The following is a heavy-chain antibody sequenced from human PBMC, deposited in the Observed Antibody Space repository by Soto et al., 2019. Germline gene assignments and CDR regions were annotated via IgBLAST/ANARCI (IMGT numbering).Heavy chain of an antibody. D-gene: IGHD2-15*01. J-gene: IGHJ6*02. CDR2: ISSSSSYI. V-gene: IGHV3-21*01. Sequence: PGGSLRLSCAASGFTFSSYSMNWVRQAPGKGLELVSSISSSSSYIYYADSVKGRFTISRDNAKNSLYLQMNSLRAEDTAVYYCARGVFPFDSLPRMDVWGQGTTVTVSS. CDR1: GFTFSSYS. CDR3: ARGVFPFDSLPRMDV.